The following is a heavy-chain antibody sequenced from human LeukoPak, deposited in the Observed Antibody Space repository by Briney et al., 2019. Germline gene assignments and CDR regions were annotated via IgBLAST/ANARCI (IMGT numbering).Heavy chain of an antibody. Sequence: SETLSLTCTVSGGSISSSSYYWGWIRQPPGKGLEWIGSIYYSGSTYYNPSLKSRVTISVDTSKNQFSLKLSSVTAADTAVYYCARHRGTSSGYYSMYYWGQGTLVTVSS. CDR3: ARHRGTSSGYYSMYY. J-gene: IGHJ4*02. D-gene: IGHD3-22*01. CDR1: GGSISSSSYY. CDR2: IYYSGST. V-gene: IGHV4-39*01.